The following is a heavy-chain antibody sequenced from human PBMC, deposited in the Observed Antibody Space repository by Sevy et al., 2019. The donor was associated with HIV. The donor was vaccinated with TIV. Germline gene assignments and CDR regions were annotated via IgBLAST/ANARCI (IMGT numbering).Heavy chain of an antibody. CDR1: GFTFSSYA. CDR3: AKDRGDNYDFWSGLFDY. CDR2: ISGSGGST. Sequence: GGSLRLSCAASGFTFSSYAMSWVRQAPGKGLEWVSAISGSGGSTYYADSVKGRFTISRDNSKNTLYLQMNSLRAEDTAVYYCAKDRGDNYDFWSGLFDYWGQRTLVTVSS. J-gene: IGHJ4*02. D-gene: IGHD3-3*01. V-gene: IGHV3-23*01.